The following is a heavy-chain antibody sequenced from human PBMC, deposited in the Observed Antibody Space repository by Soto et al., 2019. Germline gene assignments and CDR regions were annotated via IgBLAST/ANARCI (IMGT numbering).Heavy chain of an antibody. J-gene: IGHJ4*02. Sequence: GGSLRLSCAASGFTFSSYAMSWVRQAPGKGLEWVSAISGSGGSTYYADSVKGRFTISRDNSKNTLYLQMNSLRAEDTAVYYCAKETALPTVTKLYYFDYWGQGTLVTVSS. CDR1: GFTFSSYA. D-gene: IGHD4-4*01. V-gene: IGHV3-23*01. CDR3: AKETALPTVTKLYYFDY. CDR2: ISGSGGST.